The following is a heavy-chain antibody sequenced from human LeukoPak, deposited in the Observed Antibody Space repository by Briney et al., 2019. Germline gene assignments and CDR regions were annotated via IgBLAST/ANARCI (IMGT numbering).Heavy chain of an antibody. Sequence: GGSLRLSCAASGFTFSSYAMSWVRQAPGKGLEGVSAISGSGGSTYYADSVKGRFTISRDNSKNTLYLQMNSLRAEDTAVYYCAGDFWSGYYRINAFDIWGQGTMVTVSS. V-gene: IGHV3-23*01. J-gene: IGHJ3*02. CDR2: ISGSGGST. CDR3: AGDFWSGYYRINAFDI. CDR1: GFTFSSYA. D-gene: IGHD3-3*01.